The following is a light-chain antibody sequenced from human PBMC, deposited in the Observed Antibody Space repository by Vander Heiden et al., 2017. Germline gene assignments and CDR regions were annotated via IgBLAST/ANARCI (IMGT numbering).Light chain of an antibody. CDR3: SSYAGSTLVI. Sequence: QSALTQPPSASGSPGQTVTISCTGTGGDVGGYTYVSWYQQHPGRAPKLLIYDANNRPSGVPDRFSGSKSGNTASLTVSGLQAEDEAGYYCSSYAGSTLVIFGGGTTLTVL. V-gene: IGLV2-8*01. CDR1: GGDVGGYTY. CDR2: DAN. J-gene: IGLJ2*01.